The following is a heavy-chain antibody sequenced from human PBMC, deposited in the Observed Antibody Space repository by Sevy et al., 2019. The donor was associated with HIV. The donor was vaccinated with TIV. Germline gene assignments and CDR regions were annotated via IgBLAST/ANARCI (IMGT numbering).Heavy chain of an antibody. CDR2: INPNSGGT. V-gene: IGHV1-2*02. J-gene: IGHJ4*02. CDR3: ARDFRLRGYSYGSFDY. CDR1: GYTFTGQY. D-gene: IGHD5-18*01. Sequence: ASVKVSCKASGYTFTGQYIHWVRQAPGRGLEWMGWINPNSGGTNHVQEFQGRVTMTRDTSISTAYMELRELKSDDTAIYYCARDFRLRGYSYGSFDYWGQGTLVTVSS.